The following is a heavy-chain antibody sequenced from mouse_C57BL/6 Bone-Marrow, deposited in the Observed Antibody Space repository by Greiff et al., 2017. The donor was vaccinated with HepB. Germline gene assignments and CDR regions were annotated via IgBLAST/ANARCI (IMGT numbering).Heavy chain of an antibody. Sequence: QVQLQQPGAELVKPGASVKLSCKASGYTFTSYWMHWVKQTPGQGLEWIGRINPNSGSTNYNEKFKSKATLTVDKSSSTAYMQLSSLTSEDSAVYYCARGTYYSNHGGAIDYWGQGTSVTVSS. CDR3: ARGTYYSNHGGAIDY. CDR2: INPNSGST. CDR1: GYTFTSYW. J-gene: IGHJ4*01. V-gene: IGHV1-64*01. D-gene: IGHD2-5*01.